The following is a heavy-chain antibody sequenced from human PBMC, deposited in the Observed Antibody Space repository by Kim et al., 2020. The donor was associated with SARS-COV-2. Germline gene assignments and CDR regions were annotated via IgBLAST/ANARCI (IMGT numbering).Heavy chain of an antibody. Sequence: GGSLRLSCAASGFTFSSYSMNWVRQAPGKGLEWVSSISSSSSYIYYADSVKGRFTISRDNAKNSLYLQMNSLRAEDTAVYYCARDPGYQQDFDYWGQGTLVTVSS. CDR3: ARDPGYQQDFDY. CDR1: GFTFSSYS. CDR2: ISSSSSYI. D-gene: IGHD2-2*01. J-gene: IGHJ4*02. V-gene: IGHV3-21*01.